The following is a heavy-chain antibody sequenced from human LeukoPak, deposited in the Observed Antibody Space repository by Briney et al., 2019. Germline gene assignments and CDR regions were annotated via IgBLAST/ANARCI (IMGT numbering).Heavy chain of an antibody. CDR1: GFTFRSYA. Sequence: GGSLRLSCAAAGFTFRSYAMNWVRQGPGKGLEWVSTMSASDAGTYYADSVKGRFTISRDNSKNTQYLQMNSLRAEDTAVYYCAKGSAVADIYFDYWGQGTLVTVSS. J-gene: IGHJ4*02. V-gene: IGHV3-23*01. CDR2: MSASDAGT. CDR3: AKGSAVADIYFDY. D-gene: IGHD6-19*01.